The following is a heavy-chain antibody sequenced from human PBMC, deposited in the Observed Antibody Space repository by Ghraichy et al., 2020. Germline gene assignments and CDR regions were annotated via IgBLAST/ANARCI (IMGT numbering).Heavy chain of an antibody. V-gene: IGHV4-59*01. D-gene: IGHD2-15*01. J-gene: IGHJ3*02. Sequence: SETLSLTCTVSGGSISSYYWSWIRQPPGKGLEWIGYIYYSGSTNYNPSLKSRVTISVDTSKNQFSLKLSSVTAADTAVYYCARWGVVGDAFDIWGQGTMVTVSS. CDR1: GGSISSYY. CDR2: IYYSGST. CDR3: ARWGVVGDAFDI.